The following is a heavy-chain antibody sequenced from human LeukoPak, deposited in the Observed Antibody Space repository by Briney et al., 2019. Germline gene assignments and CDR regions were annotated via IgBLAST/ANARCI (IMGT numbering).Heavy chain of an antibody. CDR2: VNHSGST. CDR3: ARLSFMFDY. Sequence: PSETLSLTCAVYGGSFSGYYWSWIRQPPGKGLEWIGEVNHSGSTNYNPSLKSRVTISVDTSKNQFSLKLSSVTAADTAVYYCARLSFMFDYWGQGTLVTVSS. J-gene: IGHJ4*02. D-gene: IGHD3-16*01. V-gene: IGHV4-34*01. CDR1: GGSFSGYY.